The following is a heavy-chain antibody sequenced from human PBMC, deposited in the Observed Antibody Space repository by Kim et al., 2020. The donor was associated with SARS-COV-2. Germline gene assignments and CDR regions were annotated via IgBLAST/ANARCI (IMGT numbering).Heavy chain of an antibody. Sequence: ASVKVSCKASGYTFTDYYIHWVRQAPGKGLEWMGCINADSGGTHYAQKFRGRVTMTTDTSINTAHMELTGLRSDDTAVFYCARDWADNSVDSWGQGTLVTVSS. D-gene: IGHD1-1*01. CDR3: ARDWADNSVDS. J-gene: IGHJ4*02. CDR2: INADSGGT. V-gene: IGHV1-2*02. CDR1: GYTFTDYY.